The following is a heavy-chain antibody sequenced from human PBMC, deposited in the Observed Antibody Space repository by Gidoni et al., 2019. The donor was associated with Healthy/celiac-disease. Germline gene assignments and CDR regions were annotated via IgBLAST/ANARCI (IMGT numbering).Heavy chain of an antibody. J-gene: IGHJ4*02. V-gene: IGHV3-9*01. CDR1: GFTFDDYA. CDR2: ISWNSGSI. D-gene: IGHD3-22*01. Sequence: EVQLVASGGVLVQPGRSLRLSCAASGFTFDDYAMHWVRQAPGKGLEWVSGISWNSGSIGYADSVKGRFTISRDNAKNSLYLQMNSLRAEDTALYYCAKGDDSSGYRPFDYWGQGTLVTVSS. CDR3: AKGDDSSGYRPFDY.